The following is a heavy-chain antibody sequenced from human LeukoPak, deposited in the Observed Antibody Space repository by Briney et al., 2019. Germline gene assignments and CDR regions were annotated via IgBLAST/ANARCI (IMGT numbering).Heavy chain of an antibody. Sequence: PGGSLRLSCAASGFTFSSYGMHWVRQAPGKGLEWVAFIRYDGSNKYYADSVKGRFTISRDNSKNTLYLQMNSLRAEDTAVYYCAKIDYDILTGYSDTDYWGQGTLVTVSS. D-gene: IGHD3-9*01. V-gene: IGHV3-30*02. CDR2: IRYDGSNK. CDR3: AKIDYDILTGYSDTDY. J-gene: IGHJ4*02. CDR1: GFTFSSYG.